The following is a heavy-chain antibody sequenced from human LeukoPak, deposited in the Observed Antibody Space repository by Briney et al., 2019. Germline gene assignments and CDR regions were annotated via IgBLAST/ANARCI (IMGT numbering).Heavy chain of an antibody. Sequence: ASETLSLTCTVSGASISDSSYYWGWTRQPPGKGLEWIGSIFYSGITHYNPSLKSRVTISVGTSKNQFSLKLSSVTAADTAVYYCARQSKYYDILTGYYPSYFDYWGQGTLVTVSS. CDR2: IFYSGIT. CDR1: GASISDSSYY. V-gene: IGHV4-39*07. CDR3: ARQSKYYDILTGYYPSYFDY. D-gene: IGHD3-9*01. J-gene: IGHJ4*02.